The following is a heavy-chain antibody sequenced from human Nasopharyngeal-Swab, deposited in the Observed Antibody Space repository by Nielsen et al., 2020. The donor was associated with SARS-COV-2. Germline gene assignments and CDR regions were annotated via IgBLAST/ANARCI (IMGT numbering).Heavy chain of an antibody. CDR2: IYFSGST. CDR1: GGSFSGYY. Sequence: SETLSLTCAAYGGSFSGYYWSWIRQPPGKGLEWIGRIYFSGSTNYNPSLKSRVTMSVDMSKNQFSLKLSSVTAADTAVYYCAREEQSFDYWGQGTLVAVSS. D-gene: IGHD1-26*01. CDR3: AREEQSFDY. J-gene: IGHJ4*02. V-gene: IGHV4-59*10.